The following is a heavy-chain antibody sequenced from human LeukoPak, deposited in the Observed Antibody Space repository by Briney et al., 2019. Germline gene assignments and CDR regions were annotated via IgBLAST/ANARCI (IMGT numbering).Heavy chain of an antibody. Sequence: GGSLRLSCAASGFTFSDYYMSWVRPPPGKGLELVANIKQDKSEKYSVASVKGRFPSSRDNAKNSLYQQMNSLRAEDTAVYYCARLWEIAVFVVVAKSASYFDFGAQGTRVTVSS. D-gene: IGHD3-3*01. J-gene: IGHJ4*02. CDR1: GFTFSDYY. CDR3: ARLWEIAVFVVVAKSASYFDF. V-gene: IGHV3-7*01. CDR2: IKQDKSEK.